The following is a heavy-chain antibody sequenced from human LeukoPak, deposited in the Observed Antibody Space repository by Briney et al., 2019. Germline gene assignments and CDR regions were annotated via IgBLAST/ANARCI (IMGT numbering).Heavy chain of an antibody. CDR3: AREPIEMPEGGFDY. V-gene: IGHV1-69*04. CDR2: IIPFLDIT. Sequence: GASVKVSCKASGDTFSNHAINWVRQAPGQGLEWMRRIIPFLDITTSAQNSQGRVTITADKSTSTAYMELSSLRSDDTAVYYCAREPIEMPEGGFDYWGQGVLVTVSS. J-gene: IGHJ4*02. D-gene: IGHD1-26*01. CDR1: GDTFSNHA.